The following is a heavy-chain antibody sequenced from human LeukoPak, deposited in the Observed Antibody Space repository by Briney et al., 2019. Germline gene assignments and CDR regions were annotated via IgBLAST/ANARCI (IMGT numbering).Heavy chain of an antibody. J-gene: IGHJ4*02. V-gene: IGHV4-34*01. D-gene: IGHD3-3*01. CDR2: INHSGTT. CDR1: GGSFSGFY. Sequence: SETLSLTCAVYGGSFSGFYWTWIRQPPGKGLEWIGEINHSGTTSYSPSLKSRATISVDTSKNQFSLKLTSVTAADTAVYYCARNDYYFEFWGQGTLVTVSS. CDR3: ARNDYYFEF.